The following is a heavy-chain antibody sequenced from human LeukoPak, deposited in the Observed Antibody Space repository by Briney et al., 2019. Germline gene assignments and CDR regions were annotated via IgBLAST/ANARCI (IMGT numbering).Heavy chain of an antibody. J-gene: IGHJ4*02. CDR2: IRYDGINE. CDR3: AKFTMPWDFDY. V-gene: IGHV3-30*02. CDR1: GFKFTSYG. Sequence: PGGSLRLSYAASGFKFTSYGMHWVRQAPGKGLEWVAFIRYDGINEYYADSVKGRFTVSRDNSKNTLYLQMNSLRAEDTAVYFCAKFTMPWDFDYWGQGTLVTVSS. D-gene: IGHD2-2*01.